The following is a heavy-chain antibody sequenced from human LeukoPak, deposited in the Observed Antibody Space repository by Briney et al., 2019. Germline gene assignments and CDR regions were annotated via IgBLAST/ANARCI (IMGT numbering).Heavy chain of an antibody. CDR1: GFTFRSHG. V-gene: IGHV3-33*01. Sequence: PGGSLRLSCEASGFTFRSHGMNWVRQAPGKGLGWVAGINPDGSQSYYIDAVKGRFTISRDNSKNTLYLQMNSLRVEDTAMYYCARDLSYFSFDDWGQGTTVTVSS. J-gene: IGHJ6*02. CDR3: ARDLSYFSFDD. D-gene: IGHD2-21*01. CDR2: INPDGSQS.